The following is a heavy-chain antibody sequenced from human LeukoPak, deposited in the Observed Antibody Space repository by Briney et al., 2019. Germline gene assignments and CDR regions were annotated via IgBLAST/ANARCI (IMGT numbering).Heavy chain of an antibody. Sequence: SQTLSLTCAISGVSVSSNSAAWNWIRQSPSRGLEWLGRTYYRSKWYNDYAVSVKSRITINPDTSKNQFSLQLNSVTPEDTAVYYCARVRWFGYGGNSSFPYYYYYMDVWGKGTTVTVSS. J-gene: IGHJ6*03. CDR2: TYYRSKWYN. D-gene: IGHD4-23*01. CDR3: ARVRWFGYGGNSSFPYYYYYMDV. V-gene: IGHV6-1*01. CDR1: GVSVSSNSAA.